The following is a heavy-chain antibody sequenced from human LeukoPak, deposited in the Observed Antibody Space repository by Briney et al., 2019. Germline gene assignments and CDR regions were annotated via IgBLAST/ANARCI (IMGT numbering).Heavy chain of an antibody. CDR3: ARGVIVGATKYFQH. D-gene: IGHD1-26*01. V-gene: IGHV4-34*01. Sequence: SETLSLTCAVYGGSFSGYYWSWIRQPPGKGLEWIGEINHSGSTNYNPSLKSRVTISVDTSKNQSSLKLSSVTAADTAVYYCARGVIVGATKYFQHWGQGTLVTVSS. J-gene: IGHJ1*01. CDR2: INHSGST. CDR1: GGSFSGYY.